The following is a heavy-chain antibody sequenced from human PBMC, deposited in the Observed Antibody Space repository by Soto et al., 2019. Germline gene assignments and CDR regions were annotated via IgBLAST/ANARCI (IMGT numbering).Heavy chain of an antibody. V-gene: IGHV3-30*18. D-gene: IGHD3-22*01. CDR2: ISYDGSNK. CDR3: AKEWVYDSSGWSFDY. J-gene: IGHJ4*02. CDR1: GFTFSSYG. Sequence: PGGSLRLSCAASGFTFSSYGMHWVRQTPGRGLEWVAVISYDGSNKYYADSVKGRFTISRDNSKNTLYLQMNSLRAEDTAVYYCAKEWVYDSSGWSFDYWGQGTQVTVS.